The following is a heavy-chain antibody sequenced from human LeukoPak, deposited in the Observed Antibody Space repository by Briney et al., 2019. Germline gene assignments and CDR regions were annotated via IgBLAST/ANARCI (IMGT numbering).Heavy chain of an antibody. CDR2: IIPILGIT. Sequence: GASVKVSYTPSGRTFSTYAITWVRQAPGQGLEWMGRIIPILGITNYAQKFQGRVTITSDKSTSTAYMELSSLRSEDTAVYYCARDGPSTYYDFWSGYAYWYFDLWGRGALVTVSS. CDR1: GRTFSTYA. J-gene: IGHJ2*01. CDR3: ARDGPSTYYDFWSGYAYWYFDL. D-gene: IGHD3-3*01. V-gene: IGHV1-69*04.